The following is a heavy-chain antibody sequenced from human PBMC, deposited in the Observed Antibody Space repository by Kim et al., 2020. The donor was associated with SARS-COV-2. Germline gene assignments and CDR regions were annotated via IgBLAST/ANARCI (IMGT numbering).Heavy chain of an antibody. D-gene: IGHD3-10*01. CDR3: ATDLLYVPGRGYFDS. V-gene: IGHV3-23*01. J-gene: IGHJ4*02. Sequence: AEAVRGRITITRDKSKNTLYLQMDSLRVEDTAVYYCATDLLYVPGRGYFDSWGQGVLVTVSS.